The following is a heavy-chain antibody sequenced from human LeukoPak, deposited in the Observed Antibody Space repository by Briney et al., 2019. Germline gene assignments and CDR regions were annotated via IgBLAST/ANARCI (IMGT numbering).Heavy chain of an antibody. Sequence: SETLSLTCTVSGGSISSYYWSWIRQPPGKGLEWIGCIYYSGSTNYNPSLKSRVTISVDTSKNQFSLKLSSLTAADTAVYYCAREDPQTTVPEGMDVWGHGTTVTVSS. J-gene: IGHJ6*02. CDR3: AREDPQTTVPEGMDV. CDR1: GGSISSYY. CDR2: IYYSGST. D-gene: IGHD4-17*01. V-gene: IGHV4-59*12.